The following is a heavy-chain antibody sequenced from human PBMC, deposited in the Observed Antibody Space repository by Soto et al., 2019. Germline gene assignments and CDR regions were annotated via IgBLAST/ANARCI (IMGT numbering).Heavy chain of an antibody. J-gene: IGHJ3*02. CDR3: ARESSLYYYDSSGYYPDAFDI. D-gene: IGHD3-22*01. V-gene: IGHV3-20*04. Sequence: PGGALRLSRGASGFTLDDYWLSWGRQAPGKGVEWVSCINWIGGSTGCVDFVKGRFTISRDNAKNSLYLQMNSLRAEDTALYYCARESSLYYYDSSGYYPDAFDIWGQGTMVTVSS. CDR1: GFTLDDYW. CDR2: INWIGGST.